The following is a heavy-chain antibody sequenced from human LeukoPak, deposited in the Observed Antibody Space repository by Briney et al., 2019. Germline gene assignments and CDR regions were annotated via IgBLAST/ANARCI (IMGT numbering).Heavy chain of an antibody. V-gene: IGHV3-21*01. D-gene: IGHD3-10*01. CDR1: GFTFSSXS. J-gene: IGHJ4*02. CDR2: ISSSSSYI. CDR3: AKKTGGSYYESPDY. Sequence: ASGFTFSSXSXXXVRXAPGXGXXXXXSISSSSSYIYYADSVKGRFTISRDNSDNTLYLQMNSLRAEDTAVYYCAKKTGGSYYESPDYWGQGTLVTVSS.